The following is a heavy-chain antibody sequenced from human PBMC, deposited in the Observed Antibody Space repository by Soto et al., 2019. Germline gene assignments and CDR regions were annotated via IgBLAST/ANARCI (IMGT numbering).Heavy chain of an antibody. CDR1: GYTFTSYG. CDR2: ISAYNGNT. D-gene: IGHD3-3*01. V-gene: IGHV1-18*01. CDR3: ARDRNYDFWSGYCPGGYYYYGMDV. J-gene: IGHJ6*02. Sequence: GASVKVSCKASGYTFTSYGISWVRQAPGQGLEWMGWISAYNGNTNYAQKLQGRVTMTTDTSTSTAYMELRSLRSDDTAVYYCARDRNYDFWSGYCPGGYYYYGMDVWGQGTTVTVSS.